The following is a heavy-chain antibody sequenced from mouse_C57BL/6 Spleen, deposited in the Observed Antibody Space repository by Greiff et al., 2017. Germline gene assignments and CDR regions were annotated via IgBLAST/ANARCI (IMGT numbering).Heavy chain of an antibody. D-gene: IGHD1-1*01. J-gene: IGHJ4*01. CDR3: TGDTTVVATYYYAMDY. CDR1: GFTFSNYW. V-gene: IGHV6-3*01. CDR2: IRLKSDNYAT. Sequence: DVKVEESGGGLVQPGGSMKLSCVASGFTFSNYWMNWVRQSPEKGLEWVAQIRLKSDNYATHYAESVKGRFTISRDDSKSSVYLQMNNLRAEDTGIYYCTGDTTVVATYYYAMDYWGQGTSVTVSS.